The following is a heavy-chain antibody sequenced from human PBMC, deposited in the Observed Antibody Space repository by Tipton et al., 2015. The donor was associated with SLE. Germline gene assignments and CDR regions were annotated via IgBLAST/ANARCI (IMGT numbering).Heavy chain of an antibody. CDR2: IIPIFGTA. CDR1: GGTFSSYA. Sequence: QLVQSGPEVKKPGSSVKVSCKASGGTFSSYAISWVRQAPGQGLEWMGGIIPIFGTANYAQKFQGRVTITTDESTSTAYMELSSLRSEDTAVYYCATGDDYGDYWYFDYWGQGTLVTASS. J-gene: IGHJ4*02. D-gene: IGHD4-17*01. V-gene: IGHV1-69*05. CDR3: ATGDDYGDYWYFDY.